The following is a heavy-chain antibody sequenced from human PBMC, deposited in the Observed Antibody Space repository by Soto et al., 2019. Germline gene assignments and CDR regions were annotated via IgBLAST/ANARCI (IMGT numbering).Heavy chain of an antibody. Sequence: QVQLQQWGAGLLRPSETLSLTCAVDGGSFSGHYWSWIRQPPGKGLEWIGEINPSGSTNYNPSLKSRVTISADTSRNQFSLKLSSVTASDTAVFYCARGGITMYDSALDVWGQGTTVTVSS. J-gene: IGHJ6*02. V-gene: IGHV4-34*01. CDR3: ARGGITMYDSALDV. CDR1: GGSFSGHY. CDR2: INPSGST. D-gene: IGHD3-3*01.